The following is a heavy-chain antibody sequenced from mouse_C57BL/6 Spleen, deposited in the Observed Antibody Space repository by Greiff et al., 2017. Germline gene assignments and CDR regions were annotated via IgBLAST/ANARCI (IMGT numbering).Heavy chain of an antibody. J-gene: IGHJ2*01. CDR3: ARGYGGSYEVDYFDY. Sequence: VQLQQSGAELVKPGASVTISCKASGYAFSSYWMNWVKQRPGKGLEWIGQIYPGDGDTNDNGKFKGKATLTADKSSSTAYMQLSSLTSEDSAVYFCARGYGGSYEVDYFDYWGQGTTLTVSS. CDR1: GYAFSSYW. CDR2: IYPGDGDT. D-gene: IGHD1-1*01. V-gene: IGHV1-80*01.